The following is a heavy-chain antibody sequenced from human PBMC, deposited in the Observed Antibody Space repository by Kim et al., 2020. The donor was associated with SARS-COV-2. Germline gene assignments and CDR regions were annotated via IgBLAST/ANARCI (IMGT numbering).Heavy chain of an antibody. V-gene: IGHV1-8*01. D-gene: IGHD5-12*01. CDR2: MNPNSGNT. J-gene: IGHJ6*02. CDR3: ARGGGYNPGDLYYYYGMDV. CDR1: GYTFTSYD. Sequence: ASVKVSCKASGYTFTSYDINWVRQATGQGLEWMGWMNPNSGNTGYAQKFQGRVTMTRNTSISTAYMELSSLRSEDTAVYYCARGGGYNPGDLYYYYGMDVWGQGTTVTVSS.